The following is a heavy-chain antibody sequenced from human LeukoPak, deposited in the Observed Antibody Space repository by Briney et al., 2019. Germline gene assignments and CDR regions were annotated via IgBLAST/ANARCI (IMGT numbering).Heavy chain of an antibody. D-gene: IGHD6-6*01. CDR2: INHSGST. Sequence: SETLSLTCAVYGGSFSGYYWSWIRQPPGKGLEWIGEINHSGSTNYNPSLKSRVTISVDTSKNQFSLKLSSVTAADTAVYYCASWRSSSAHYYYYYYMDVWGKGTTVTVSS. J-gene: IGHJ6*03. V-gene: IGHV4-34*01. CDR3: ASWRSSSAHYYYYYYMDV. CDR1: GGSFSGYY.